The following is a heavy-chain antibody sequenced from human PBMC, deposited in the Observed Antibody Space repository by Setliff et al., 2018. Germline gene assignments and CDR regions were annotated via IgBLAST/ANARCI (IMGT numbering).Heavy chain of an antibody. V-gene: IGHV1-69*05. J-gene: IGHJ5*02. CDR1: GDSFSNYA. Sequence: SVKVSCKASGDSFSNYAISWVRQAPGQGLEWMGGLIPMFGTPGYAQKFQDRVTITTDESTSTAYMELNSLTSEDTAVYYCSRSPALLGIVYLDPWGQGTRVTVSS. D-gene: IGHD2-15*01. CDR3: SRSPALLGIVYLDP. CDR2: LIPMFGTP.